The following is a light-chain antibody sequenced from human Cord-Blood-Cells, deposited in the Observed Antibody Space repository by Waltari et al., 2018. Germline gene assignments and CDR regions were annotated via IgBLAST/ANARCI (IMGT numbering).Light chain of an antibody. J-gene: IGKJ1*01. Sequence: AIRMTQSPSSLSASTGDRVTITCRARQGISSYLALYQQKPGKAPKLLIYAASTLQSGVPSRFSGSGSGTDFTLTISCLQSEDFATYYCQQYYSYPRTFGQGTKVEIK. CDR2: AAS. CDR1: QGISSY. V-gene: IGKV1-8*01. CDR3: QQYYSYPRT.